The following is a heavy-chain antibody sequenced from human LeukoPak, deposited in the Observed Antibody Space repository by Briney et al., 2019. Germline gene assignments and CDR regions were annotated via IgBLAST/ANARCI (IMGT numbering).Heavy chain of an antibody. Sequence: PGGSLRLSCAASGFTFSSYAMHWVRQAPGKGLEWVVVISYDGSNKYYADSVKGRFTISRDNSKNTLYLQMNSLRAEDTAVYYCARDRGSPGHYYYYGMDVWGQGTTVTVSS. CDR3: ARDRGSPGHYYYYGMDV. CDR1: GFTFSSYA. CDR2: ISYDGSNK. D-gene: IGHD1-1*01. J-gene: IGHJ6*02. V-gene: IGHV3-30-3*01.